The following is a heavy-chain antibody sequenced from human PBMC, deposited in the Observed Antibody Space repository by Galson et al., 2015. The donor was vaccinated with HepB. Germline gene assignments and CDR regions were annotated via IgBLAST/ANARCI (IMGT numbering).Heavy chain of an antibody. Sequence: SLRLSCAASEVTFSNYWMHWVRQAPGKGLVWVSRINSDGSSTHYADSVKGRFTISRDNSKNTVYLQMNSLRAEDTAVYYCARENYDSRGYYYGWFDPWGQGTLVTVSS. V-gene: IGHV3-74*01. CDR3: ARENYDSRGYYYGWFDP. CDR1: EVTFSNYW. CDR2: INSDGSST. J-gene: IGHJ5*02. D-gene: IGHD3-22*01.